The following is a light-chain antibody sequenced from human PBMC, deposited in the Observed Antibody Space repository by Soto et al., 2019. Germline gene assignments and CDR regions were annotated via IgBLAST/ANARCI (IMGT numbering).Light chain of an antibody. CDR3: QQYDDYPLT. CDR2: KAS. V-gene: IGKV1-5*03. CDR1: QSISSW. J-gene: IGKJ4*01. Sequence: DIQMTQSPSTLSASVGDRVTITCRASQSISSWLAWYQHKAGTVPKFLIFKASNLASGVPSRFSGSGSGTEFTLTINSLQPDDFATYYCQQYDDYPLTFGGGTKVEIK.